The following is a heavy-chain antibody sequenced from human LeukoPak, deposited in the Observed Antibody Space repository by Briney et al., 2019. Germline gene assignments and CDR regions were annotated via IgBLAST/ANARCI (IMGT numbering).Heavy chain of an antibody. V-gene: IGHV4-34*01. D-gene: IGHD3-10*01. CDR3: ARSPHYYGSGSYSPAVGFDP. Sequence: SETLSLTCAVYGGSFSGYYWSWIRQPPGKGLEWIGEINHSGSTNYNPSLKSRVTISVDASKNQFSLKLSSVTAADTAVYYCARSPHYYGSGSYSPAVGFDPWGQGTLVTVSS. CDR1: GGSFSGYY. CDR2: INHSGST. J-gene: IGHJ5*02.